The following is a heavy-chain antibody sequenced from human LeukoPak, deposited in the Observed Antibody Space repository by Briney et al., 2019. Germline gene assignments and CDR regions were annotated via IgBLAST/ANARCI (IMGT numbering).Heavy chain of an antibody. J-gene: IGHJ3*01. Sequence: SETLSLTCTVSGGSVSSGSYYWSWIRQPPGKGLAWIGYVYYSGSTNYNPSLKSRVTISLDASKNQFSLKLSSVTAADTAVYYCARDNYYEGAFDVWGQGTMVTVSS. CDR2: VYYSGST. V-gene: IGHV4-61*01. D-gene: IGHD3-22*01. CDR1: GGSVSSGSYY. CDR3: ARDNYYEGAFDV.